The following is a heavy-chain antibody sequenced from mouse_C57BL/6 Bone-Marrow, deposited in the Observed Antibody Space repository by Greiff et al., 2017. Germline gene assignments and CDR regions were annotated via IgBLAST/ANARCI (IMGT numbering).Heavy chain of an antibody. CDR1: GFSFTTYA. J-gene: IGHJ4*01. D-gene: IGHD2-4*01. CDR3: VRHDYAYAMDY. CDR2: IRSNSNNYAT. V-gene: IGHV10-1*01. Sequence: EVQLVESGGGLVQPKGSLKLSCAASGFSFTTYAMNWVRQAPGKGLEWVARIRSNSNNYATYYDDSVKDRFTISRDDTESMLYLQMNNLTTEDTAMYYCVRHDYAYAMDYWGQGTSVTVSS.